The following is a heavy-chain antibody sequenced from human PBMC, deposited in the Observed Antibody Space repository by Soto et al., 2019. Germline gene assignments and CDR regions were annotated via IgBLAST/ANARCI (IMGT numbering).Heavy chain of an antibody. V-gene: IGHV1-69*13. CDR2: IMPFYGTP. J-gene: IGHJ6*02. Sequence: GASVKVSCKASGYTFTSYGISWVRQAPGQGLEWMGGIMPFYGTPDYAQKFQGRVIMTADASTSTAYMELSGLKSDDTAVYYCARDKDRLQLGGNYYYILDVWGQGTTVTVSS. CDR1: GYTFTSYG. D-gene: IGHD5-12*01. CDR3: ARDKDRLQLGGNYYYILDV.